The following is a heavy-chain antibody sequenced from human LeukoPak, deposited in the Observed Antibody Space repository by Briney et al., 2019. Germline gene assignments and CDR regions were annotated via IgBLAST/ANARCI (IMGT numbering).Heavy chain of an antibody. CDR3: ANTARDDAFDI. CDR1: RFPFIRYA. J-gene: IGHJ3*02. CDR2: ISGSGGTT. Sequence: GGSLRLSCAASRFPFIRYAMSWVRQAPGKGLEWVSAISGSGGTTYYADSVKGRFTISRDNSRNTLYLQMNSLRAEDTALYYCANTARDDAFDIWGQGTMVTGSS. V-gene: IGHV3-23*01.